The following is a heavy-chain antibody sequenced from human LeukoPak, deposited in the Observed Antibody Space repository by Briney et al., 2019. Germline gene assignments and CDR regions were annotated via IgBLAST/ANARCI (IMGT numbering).Heavy chain of an antibody. CDR1: GFTFDDYA. CDR3: AKDMGPSTIAAAGIGY. Sequence: PGGSLRLSCAASGFTFDDYAMHWVRQAPGKGLERVSGISWNSGSIGYADSVKGRFTISRDNAKNSLYLQMNSLRAEDTALYYCAKDMGPSTIAAAGIGYWGQGTLVTVSS. CDR2: ISWNSGSI. J-gene: IGHJ4*02. V-gene: IGHV3-9*01. D-gene: IGHD6-13*01.